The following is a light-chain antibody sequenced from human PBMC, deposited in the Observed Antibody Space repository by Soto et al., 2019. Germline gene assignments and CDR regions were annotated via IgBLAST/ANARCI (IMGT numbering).Light chain of an antibody. Sequence: DIQMTQSPSSLSASVGDRVTITCRASESISNNLNWYQHKPGKAPKVLMYAASSLQSGVPSRFSGGGSWTDFILTITSLQAEDFATYYCQQSYSSLGFTFGPGTKVDL. CDR3: QQSYSSLGFT. CDR2: AAS. CDR1: ESISNN. V-gene: IGKV1-39*01. J-gene: IGKJ3*01.